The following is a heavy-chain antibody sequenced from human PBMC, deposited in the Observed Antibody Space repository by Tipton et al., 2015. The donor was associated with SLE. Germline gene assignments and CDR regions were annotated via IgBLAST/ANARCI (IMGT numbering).Heavy chain of an antibody. CDR1: GGSISSHY. D-gene: IGHD3-16*01. V-gene: IGHV4-59*11. CDR3: ARDMAGGEGGAIAFDI. CDR2: IYYSGST. J-gene: IGHJ3*02. Sequence: TLSLTCTVSGGSISSHYWSWIRQPPGKGLEWIGYIYYSGSTNYNPSLKSRVTISVDTSKNQFSLKLSSVTAADTAVYYCARDMAGGEGGAIAFDIWGQGTMVTVSS.